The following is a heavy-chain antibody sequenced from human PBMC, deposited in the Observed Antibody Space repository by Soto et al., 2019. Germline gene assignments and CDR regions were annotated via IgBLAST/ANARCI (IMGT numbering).Heavy chain of an antibody. J-gene: IGHJ4*02. CDR2: INAGNGNT. CDR1: GYTFTSYA. V-gene: IGHV1-3*01. D-gene: IGHD3-10*01. Sequence: ASVKGSCKASGYTFTSYAMHWVRQAPGQRLEWMGWINAGNGNTKYSQKFQGRVTITRDTSASTAYMELRSLRSDDTAVYYCARKDTMVRGVIITTPNTNWGQGTLVTVS. CDR3: ARKDTMVRGVIITTPNTN.